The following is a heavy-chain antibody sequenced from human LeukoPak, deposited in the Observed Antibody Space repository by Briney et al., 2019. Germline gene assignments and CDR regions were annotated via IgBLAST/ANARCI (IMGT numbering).Heavy chain of an antibody. J-gene: IGHJ4*02. CDR1: GGSSSGYY. CDR2: INHSGST. CDR3: ARGELSSGDLDDY. V-gene: IGHV4-34*01. D-gene: IGHD4-17*01. Sequence: SETLSLTCAVYGGSSSGYYWSWIRQPPGKGLEWIGEINHSGSTNYNPSLKSRVTISVDTSKNQFSLKLSSVTAADTAVYYCARGELSSGDLDDYWGQGTLVTVSS.